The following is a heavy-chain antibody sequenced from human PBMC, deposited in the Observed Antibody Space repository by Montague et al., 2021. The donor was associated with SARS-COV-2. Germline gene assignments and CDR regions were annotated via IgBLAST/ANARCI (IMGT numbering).Heavy chain of an antibody. D-gene: IGHD3-9*01. CDR1: GGSISSYY. CDR2: TCYSGST. CDR3: ASLGLRYFDGVLLGEGYFDY. V-gene: IGHV4-59*08. J-gene: IGHJ4*02. Sequence: SETLSLTCTVSGGSISSYYWSWIRQPPGKGLEWIGYTCYSGSTNYNPSLKSRVTISVDTSKNQFSLKLSSVTAADTAVYYCASLGLRYFDGVLLGEGYFDYWGQGTLVTVSS.